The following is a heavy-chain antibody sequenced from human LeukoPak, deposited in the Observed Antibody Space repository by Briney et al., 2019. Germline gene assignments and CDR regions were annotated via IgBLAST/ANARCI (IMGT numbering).Heavy chain of an antibody. J-gene: IGHJ5*02. D-gene: IGHD2-15*01. CDR1: VYTFTSYD. V-gene: IGHV1-8*03. CDR2: MNTNSGNT. CDR3: ATGGARYCSGGSCSNTRYNWFDP. Sequence: ASVKVSCEASVYTFTSYDTNSVRQAPGQGLEWMGGMNTNSGNTGYAQKLKGKVTIPKNTSISTASMELTSLRSEDTAVYSGATGGARYCSGGSCSNTRYNWFDPWGQGTLVTVSS.